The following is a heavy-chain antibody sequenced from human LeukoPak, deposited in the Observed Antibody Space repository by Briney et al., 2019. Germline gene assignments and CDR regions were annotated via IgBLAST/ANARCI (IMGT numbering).Heavy chain of an antibody. J-gene: IGHJ4*02. CDR2: NYHSGST. D-gene: IGHD3-10*01. CDR3: ARDSRDGSGSYYLDY. CDR1: GGSISSSNW. Sequence: NPSETLSLTCAVSGGSISSSNWWSWVRQPPGKGLEWIGENYHSGSTNYNPSLKSRVTISVDKSKNQFSLKLSSVTAADTAVYYCARDSRDGSGSYYLDYWGQGTLVTVSS. V-gene: IGHV4-4*02.